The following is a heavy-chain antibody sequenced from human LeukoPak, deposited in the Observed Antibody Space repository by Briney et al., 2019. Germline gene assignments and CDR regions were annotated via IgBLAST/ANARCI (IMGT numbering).Heavy chain of an antibody. J-gene: IGHJ4*02. CDR1: GFTFSSYE. CDR3: AKGMREELRGVADHFDY. V-gene: IGHV3-48*03. CDR2: ISSSGSTI. D-gene: IGHD3-10*01. Sequence: GGSLRLSCAASGFTFSSYEMNWVRQAPGKGLEWVSYISSSGSTIYYADSVKGRFTISRDNAKNSLYLQMNSLRAEDTALYYCAKGMREELRGVADHFDYWGQGTLVTVSS.